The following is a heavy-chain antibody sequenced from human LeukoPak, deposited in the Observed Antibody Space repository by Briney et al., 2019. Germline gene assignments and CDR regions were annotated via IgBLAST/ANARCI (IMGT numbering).Heavy chain of an antibody. J-gene: IGHJ6*03. D-gene: IGHD3-9*01. Sequence: ASVKVSCKASGYTFSSYGISWVRQAPGQGLEWMGWINTNTGNPTYAQGFTGRFVFSLDTSVSTAYLQISSLKAEDTAVYYCARVYDILTEDYYMDVWGKGTTVTVSS. CDR1: GYTFSSYG. V-gene: IGHV7-4-1*02. CDR2: INTNTGNP. CDR3: ARVYDILTEDYYMDV.